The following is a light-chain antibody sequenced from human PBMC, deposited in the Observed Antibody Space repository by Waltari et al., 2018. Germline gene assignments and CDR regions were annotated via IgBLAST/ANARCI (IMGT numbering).Light chain of an antibody. CDR3: CSYAGSSTFAV. V-gene: IGLV2-23*03. J-gene: IGLJ3*02. Sequence: QSALTQPASVSGSPGQSITISCTGTSSDVGSYNLVSWYKQHPGKAPKLMIDEGSKRPSGVSNRFSGSKSGNTASLTISGLQAEDDADYYCCSYAGSSTFAVFGGGTKLTVL. CDR2: EGS. CDR1: SSDVGSYNL.